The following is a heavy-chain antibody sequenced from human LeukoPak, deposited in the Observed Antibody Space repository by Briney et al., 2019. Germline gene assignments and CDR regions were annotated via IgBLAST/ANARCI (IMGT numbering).Heavy chain of an antibody. V-gene: IGHV3-21*01. CDR2: ISSSSSYI. D-gene: IGHD3-3*01. J-gene: IGHJ5*02. CDR3: ARATYDFWSGYRWFDP. Sequence: GGSLRLSCAASGFTFSSYWMSWVRQAPGKGLEWVSSISSSSSYIYYADSVKGRFTISRDNAKNSLYLQMNSLRAEDTAVYYCARATYDFWSGYRWFDPWGQGTLVTVSS. CDR1: GFTFSSYW.